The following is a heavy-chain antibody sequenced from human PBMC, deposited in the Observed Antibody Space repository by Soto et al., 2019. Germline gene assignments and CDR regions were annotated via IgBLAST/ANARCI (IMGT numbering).Heavy chain of an antibody. J-gene: IGHJ4*02. CDR1: GGSISSGDYY. Sequence: QVQLQESGPGLVKPSQTLSLTCTVSGGSISSGDYYWSWIRQPPGKGLEWIGYIYYSGSTHYNPSLKSRVAISVDTSKNQFSLKLSSVTAADTAVYYCARVSFGDKQFDFWGQGTLVTVSS. V-gene: IGHV4-30-4*01. CDR3: ARVSFGDKQFDF. CDR2: IYYSGST. D-gene: IGHD4-17*01.